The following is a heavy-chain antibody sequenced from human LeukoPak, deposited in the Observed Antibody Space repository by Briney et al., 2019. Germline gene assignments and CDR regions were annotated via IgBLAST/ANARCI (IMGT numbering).Heavy chain of an antibody. D-gene: IGHD1-26*01. CDR2: IYSGGST. CDR1: GFTVSSNY. J-gene: IGHJ6*02. CDR3: ARDRWELHPIYYYYGMDV. V-gene: IGHV3-53*01. Sequence: GGSLSLSCEASGFTVSSNYMSWVRQAPGKGLEWVSIIYSGGSTYYADSVKGRFTISRDNSKNTLYLQMNTLRAEDTAVYYCARDRWELHPIYYYYGMDVWGQGTTVTVSS.